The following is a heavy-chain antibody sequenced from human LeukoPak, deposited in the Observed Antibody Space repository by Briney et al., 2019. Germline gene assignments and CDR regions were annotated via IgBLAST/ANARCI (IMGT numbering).Heavy chain of an antibody. CDR1: GGSISSGGYY. D-gene: IGHD2-2*02. CDR3: ARAGLYCSRTSCYTSGYYMDV. CDR2: IYYSGST. V-gene: IGHV4-31*03. Sequence: SETLSLTCTVSGGSISSGGYYWSWIRQHPGKGLEWIGYIYYSGSTYYNPSLKSRVTISVDTSKNQFSLKLSSVTAADTAVYYCARAGLYCSRTSCYTSGYYMDVWGKGTTVTVSS. J-gene: IGHJ6*03.